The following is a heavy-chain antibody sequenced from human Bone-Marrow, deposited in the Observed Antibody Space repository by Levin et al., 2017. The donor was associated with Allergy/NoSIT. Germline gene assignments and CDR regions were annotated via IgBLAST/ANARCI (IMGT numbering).Heavy chain of an antibody. CDR2: IIAIFDTA. CDR3: ARDQYCSSSSCYPYGMDV. J-gene: IGHJ6*02. D-gene: IGHD2-2*01. V-gene: IGHV1-69*13. CDR1: GGNFTNYA. Sequence: SVKVSCKASGGNFTNYAISWVRQAPGQGLEWMGEIIAIFDTANYAQKFHGRITIAADETATSSYLELRSLRPEDTAVHYCARDQYCSSSSCYPYGMDVWGQGTTVTVSS.